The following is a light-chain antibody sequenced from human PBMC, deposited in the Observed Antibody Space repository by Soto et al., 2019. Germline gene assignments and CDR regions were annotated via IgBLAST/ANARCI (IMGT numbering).Light chain of an antibody. CDR3: QQLHSWGVT. CDR1: QGIGNA. J-gene: IGKJ4*01. CDR2: GAS. Sequence: IQLTQSPSSLSASLGPRVAISXLASQGIGNALGWYQQKPGKPPKVLIYGASNLQSGVPPRFSGSGSGTEFTLTISSLQPEDFATYSCQQLHSWGVTFGGGTKVDIK. V-gene: IGKV1-17*01.